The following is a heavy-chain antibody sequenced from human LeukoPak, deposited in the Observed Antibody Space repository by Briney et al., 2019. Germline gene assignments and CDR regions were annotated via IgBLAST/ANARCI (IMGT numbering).Heavy chain of an antibody. V-gene: IGHV3-30-3*01. CDR1: GFSFSSYS. CDR3: VRESCSGGSCTYDPFDI. CDR2: MSVNGVNK. D-gene: IGHD2-15*01. Sequence: PXTSLRLSCVASGFSFSSYSIHWVRRVPGKGLEWVAVMSVNGVNKYYADSVRGRFTVSRDISKNTQFLQMNSLRFEDTAVYFCVRESCSGGSCTYDPFDIWGHGTMVTVST. J-gene: IGHJ3*02.